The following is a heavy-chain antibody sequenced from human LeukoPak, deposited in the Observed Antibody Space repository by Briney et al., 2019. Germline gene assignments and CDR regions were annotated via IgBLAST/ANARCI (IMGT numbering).Heavy chain of an antibody. CDR3: AAGLYDFWSGAGFTGNMDV. CDR2: IYYSGST. Sequence: SETLSLTCTVSGGSISSSSYYWGWIRQPPGKGLEWIGSIYYSGSTYYNPSLKSRVTISVDTSKNQFSLKLSSVTAADTAVYYCAAGLYDFWSGAGFTGNMDVWGKGTTVTVSS. CDR1: GGSISSSSYY. V-gene: IGHV4-39*07. D-gene: IGHD3-3*01. J-gene: IGHJ6*03.